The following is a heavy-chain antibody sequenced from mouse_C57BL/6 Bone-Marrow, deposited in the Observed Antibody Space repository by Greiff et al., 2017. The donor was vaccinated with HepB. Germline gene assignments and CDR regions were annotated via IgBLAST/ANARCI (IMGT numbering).Heavy chain of an antibody. CDR1: EYEFPSHD. V-gene: IGHV5-2*01. J-gene: IGHJ3*01. D-gene: IGHD4-1*01. CDR2: INSDGGST. CDR3: ARQLTGATSFAY. Sequence: EVKLMESGGGLVQPGESLKLSCESNEYEFPSHDMSWVRKTPVKRLELVAAINSDGGSTYYPDTMKRRFIISRDNTKKTLYLQMSSLRSEDTALYYCARQLTGATSFAYWGQGTLVTVSA.